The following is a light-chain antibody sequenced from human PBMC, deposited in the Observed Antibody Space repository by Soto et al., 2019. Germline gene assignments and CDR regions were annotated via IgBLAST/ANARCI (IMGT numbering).Light chain of an antibody. Sequence: QSVLTQPPSASGSPGQSVTISCTGTSSDVGGYKYVSWYQQHPGKAPKLMIYEVSKRPSGVPDRFSGSKSGNTASLTVSGLQAEDEAEYYCSSNAGGNIWDVVFGGGTKLTVL. J-gene: IGLJ2*01. CDR3: SSNAGGNIWDVV. CDR2: EVS. CDR1: SSDVGGYKY. V-gene: IGLV2-8*01.